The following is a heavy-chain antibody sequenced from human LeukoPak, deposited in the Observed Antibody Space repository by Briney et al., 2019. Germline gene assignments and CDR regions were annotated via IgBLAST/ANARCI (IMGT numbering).Heavy chain of an antibody. V-gene: IGHV3-23*01. CDR1: GFTFSTYA. D-gene: IGHD3-10*01. CDR3: AKASMVRGVNSFDY. J-gene: IGHJ4*02. CDR2: ISGSGDST. Sequence: PGGSLRLSCAASGFTFSTYAMNWVRQAPGKGLEWVSGISGSGDSTYFADSVKGRLTISRDNSKNTLYLQINSLRAADTALYYCAKASMVRGVNSFDYWGQGTLVTVSS.